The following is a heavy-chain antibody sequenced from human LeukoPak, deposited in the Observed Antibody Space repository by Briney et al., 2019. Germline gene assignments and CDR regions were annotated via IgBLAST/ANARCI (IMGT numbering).Heavy chain of an antibody. CDR3: ARGRRAFYQTRGNRFYYYMDV. D-gene: IGHD2/OR15-2a*01. J-gene: IGHJ6*03. CDR1: GASFSDFH. CDR2: INHN. Sequence: KPSETLSLTCAVYGASFSDFHWTWIRQSPGKGLEWIGEINHNNYNPPLKSRVTISLDTSKNQISLNLTSVTAADTAVYYCARGRRAFYQTRGNRFYYYMDVWGKGTTVIVSS. V-gene: IGHV4-34*01.